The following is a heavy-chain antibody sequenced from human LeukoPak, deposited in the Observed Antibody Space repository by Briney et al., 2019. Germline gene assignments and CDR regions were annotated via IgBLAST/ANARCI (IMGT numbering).Heavy chain of an antibody. V-gene: IGHV1-46*01. Sequence: GSVKVSCKASGYTFTNYYMNWVRQDPGQGREGMGIINTSGGSTNYAQKFQGRVTITRDTSTTTVYMELSSLRSEDTAVYYCATGFYFYTSGLLMHWGQGTLVTVSS. CDR3: ATGFYFYTSGLLMH. D-gene: IGHD3-22*01. CDR1: GYTFTNYY. CDR2: INTSGGST. J-gene: IGHJ4*02.